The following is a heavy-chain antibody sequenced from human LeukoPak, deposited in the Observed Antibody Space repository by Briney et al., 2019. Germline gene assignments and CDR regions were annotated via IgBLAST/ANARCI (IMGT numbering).Heavy chain of an antibody. D-gene: IGHD6-6*01. CDR2: INHSGST. CDR3: ARGLDGSSSGY. V-gene: IGHV4-34*01. Sequence: SETLSLTCAVYGGSFSGYYLSWIRQPPGKGLEWIGEINHSGSTNYNPSFKSRVTILVDTSKNQFSLKLSSVTAADTAVYYCARGLDGSSSGYWGRRTLVTVFS. CDR1: GGSFSGYY. J-gene: IGHJ4*02.